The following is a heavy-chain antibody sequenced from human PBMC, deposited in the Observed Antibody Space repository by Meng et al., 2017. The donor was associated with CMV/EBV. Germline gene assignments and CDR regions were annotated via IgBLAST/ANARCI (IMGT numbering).Heavy chain of an antibody. CDR2: ISNSDGST. V-gene: IGHV3-23*01. CDR1: GFIFSTYA. J-gene: IGHJ3*02. CDR3: VRPSFGGAFDI. Sequence: GGSLRLSCAASGFIFSTYAMNWVRQAPGKGLEWVSGISNSDGSTYYADSVKGRFTISRDNSEDTLYLQMSSLRAEDTAVYYCVRPSFGGAFDIWGQGALVTVSS. D-gene: IGHD3-10*01.